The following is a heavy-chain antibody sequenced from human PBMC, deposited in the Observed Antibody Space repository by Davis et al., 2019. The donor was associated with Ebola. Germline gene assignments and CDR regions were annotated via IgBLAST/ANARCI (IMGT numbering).Heavy chain of an antibody. CDR2: FLANGITK. CDR3: ARDLNWVSLDV. Sequence: GGPLRLPCVGSGSTSSSYGMPWVRQTPGKGLEWVAGFLANGITKNYGDSAKGRFIISSDNWKSTLYLEMSSLGVEDTGVYYCARDLNWVSLDVCGQGTTVTVSS. D-gene: IGHD3-16*01. CDR1: GSTSSSYG. V-gene: IGHV3-33*01. J-gene: IGHJ6*02.